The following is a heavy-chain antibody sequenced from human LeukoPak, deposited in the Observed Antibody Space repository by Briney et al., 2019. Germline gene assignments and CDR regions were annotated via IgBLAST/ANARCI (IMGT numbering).Heavy chain of an antibody. CDR3: TTKDSGYSSSWYGPDY. CDR1: GFTFSNAW. J-gene: IGHJ4*02. D-gene: IGHD6-13*01. CDR2: IKSKTDGGTT. Sequence: GGSLRLSCAASGFTFSNAWMSWVRQAPGKGLEWVGRIKSKTDGGTTDYAAPVKGRFTISRDDSKNTLYLQMNSLKIEDTAVYYCTTKDSGYSSSWYGPDYWGQGTLVTVSS. V-gene: IGHV3-15*01.